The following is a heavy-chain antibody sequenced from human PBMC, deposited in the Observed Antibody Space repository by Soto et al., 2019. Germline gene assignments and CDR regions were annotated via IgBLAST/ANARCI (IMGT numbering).Heavy chain of an antibody. V-gene: IGHV3-21*01. CDR2: ISSSSSYI. J-gene: IGHJ4*02. CDR3: ARAGGDYTQAFDY. CDR1: GFTFSSYS. Sequence: GGSLRLSCAASGFTFSSYSMNWVRQAPGKGLEWVSSISSSSSYIYYADSVKDRFTISRDNAKNSLYLQMNSLRAEDTAVYYCARAGGDYTQAFDYWGQGTLVTVSS. D-gene: IGHD4-17*01.